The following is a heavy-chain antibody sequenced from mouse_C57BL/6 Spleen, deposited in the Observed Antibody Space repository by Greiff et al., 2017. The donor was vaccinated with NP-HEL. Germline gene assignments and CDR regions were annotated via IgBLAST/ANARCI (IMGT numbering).Heavy chain of an antibody. CDR1: GYSFTGYF. J-gene: IGHJ2*01. D-gene: IGHD2-3*01. CDR2: INPYNGDT. V-gene: IGHV1-20*01. Sequence: EVQRVESGPELVKPGDSVKISCKASGYSFTGYFMNWVMQSHGKSLEWIGRINPYNGDTFYNQKFKGKATLTVDKSSSTAHMELRSLTSEDSAVYYCARSRDGYYFDYWGQGTTLTVSS. CDR3: ARSRDGYYFDY.